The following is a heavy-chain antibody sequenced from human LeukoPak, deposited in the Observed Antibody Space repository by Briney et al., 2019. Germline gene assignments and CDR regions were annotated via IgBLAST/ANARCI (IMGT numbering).Heavy chain of an antibody. CDR1: GYSISSGYY. CDR3: ARLDGSYRLGAFDI. V-gene: IGHV4-38-2*01. Sequence: SETLSLTCAVSGYSISSGYYWGWIRQPPGKGLEWIGSIYHSGSTYYNPSLKSRVTISVDTSKNQFSLRLSSVAAADTAVYYCARLDGSYRLGAFDIWGQGTMVTVSS. J-gene: IGHJ3*02. D-gene: IGHD1-26*01. CDR2: IYHSGST.